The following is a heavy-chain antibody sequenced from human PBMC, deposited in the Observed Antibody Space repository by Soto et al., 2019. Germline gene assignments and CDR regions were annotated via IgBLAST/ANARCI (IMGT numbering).Heavy chain of an antibody. Sequence: PGGSLRLSCAASGFTFSSYAMSWVRQAPGKGLEWVSAISGSGGSTYYADSVKGRFTISRDNSKNTLYLQMNSLRAEDTAVYYCAKISGYCSGGSCSHYWGQGTLVTVSS. CDR1: GFTFSSYA. CDR2: ISGSGGST. V-gene: IGHV3-23*01. CDR3: AKISGYCSGGSCSHY. D-gene: IGHD2-15*01. J-gene: IGHJ4*02.